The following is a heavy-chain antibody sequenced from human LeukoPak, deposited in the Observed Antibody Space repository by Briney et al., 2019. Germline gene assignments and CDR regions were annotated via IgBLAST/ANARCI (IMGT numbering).Heavy chain of an antibody. CDR1: GFTFSSYS. Sequence: GGSLRLSCAASGFTFSSYSMNWVRQAPGKGLEWVSSISSSSYIYYADSVKGRFTISRDNAKNSLYLQMNSLRAEDTAVYYCAGDQAGDGAFDIWGQGTMVTVSS. V-gene: IGHV3-21*01. CDR3: AGDQAGDGAFDI. J-gene: IGHJ3*02. CDR2: ISSSSYI. D-gene: IGHD4-17*01.